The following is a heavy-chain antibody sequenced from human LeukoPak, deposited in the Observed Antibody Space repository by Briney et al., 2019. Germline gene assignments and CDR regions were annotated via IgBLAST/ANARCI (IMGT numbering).Heavy chain of an antibody. CDR2: IYTSGST. D-gene: IGHD6-19*01. J-gene: IGHJ3*02. V-gene: IGHV4-4*07. CDR3: ARGQWLSAFDI. CDR1: GGSISSYY. Sequence: KSSETLSLTCTVSGGSISSYYWSWIRQPAGKGLERIGRIYTSGSTNYNPSLKSRVTISVDTSKNQFSLKLSSVTAADTAVYYCARGQWLSAFDIWGQGTMVTVSS.